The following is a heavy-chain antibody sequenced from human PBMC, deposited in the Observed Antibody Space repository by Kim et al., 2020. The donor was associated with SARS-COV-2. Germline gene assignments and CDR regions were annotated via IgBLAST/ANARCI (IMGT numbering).Heavy chain of an antibody. V-gene: IGHV4-59*01. CDR3: ARIKRDSTVFLHFDY. CDR2: IYYSGST. Sequence: ETLSLTCTVSGGSISSYYWSWIRQPPGKGLEWIGYIYYSGSTNYNPSLKSRVTISVDTSKNQFSLKLSSVTAADTAVYYCARIKRDSTVFLHFDYWGQGTLVTVSS. D-gene: IGHD2-2*01. CDR1: GGSISSYY. J-gene: IGHJ4*02.